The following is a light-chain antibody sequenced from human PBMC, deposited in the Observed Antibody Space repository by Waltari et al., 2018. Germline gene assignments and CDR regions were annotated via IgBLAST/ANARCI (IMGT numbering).Light chain of an antibody. CDR2: SNA. CDR3: SSWDDSLSGRV. Sequence: QSVLTQAPSASGTPGQRVTISCSGGSSNIGSKPVSWYQQLPGAAPKLLIYSNARRPSGVPDRFSGAKSGTSASLAISGLQSEDEADYYCSSWDDSLSGRVFGPGTRVTVL. CDR1: SSNIGSKP. V-gene: IGLV1-44*01. J-gene: IGLJ1*01.